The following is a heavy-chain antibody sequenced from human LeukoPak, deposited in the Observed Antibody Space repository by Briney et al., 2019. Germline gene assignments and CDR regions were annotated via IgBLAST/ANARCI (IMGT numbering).Heavy chain of an antibody. D-gene: IGHD5-18*01. CDR1: GGTFSSYA. CDR2: IIPIFGTA. Sequence: ASVTVSCKASGGTFSSYAISWVRQAPGQGLEWMGGIIPIFGTANYAQKFQGRVTITTDESTSTAYMELSSLRSEDTAVYYCARVLGYSYGPYYYYYMDVWGKGTTVTVSS. CDR3: ARVLGYSYGPYYYYYMDV. V-gene: IGHV1-69*05. J-gene: IGHJ6*03.